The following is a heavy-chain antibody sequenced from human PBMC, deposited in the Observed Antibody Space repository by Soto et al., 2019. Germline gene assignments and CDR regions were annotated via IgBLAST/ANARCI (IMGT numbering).Heavy chain of an antibody. V-gene: IGHV3-13*05. CDR3: ARTDRDVYGLDV. J-gene: IGHJ6*02. CDR2: ISAAGDP. CDR1: GFTFRNYD. Sequence: EVQLVESGGGLVQPGGSLRLSCAASGFTFRNYDMHWVRQGTGKGLEWVSGISAAGDPDYADSVEGRFTISRENAQNSFFLQMNSLRVGDTAVYYGARTDRDVYGLDVWGQGTTVIVSS.